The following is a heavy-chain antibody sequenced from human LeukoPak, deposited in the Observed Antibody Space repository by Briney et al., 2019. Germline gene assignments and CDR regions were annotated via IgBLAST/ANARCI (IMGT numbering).Heavy chain of an antibody. V-gene: IGHV3-48*03. CDR2: INSADNVE. J-gene: IGHJ5*02. CDR3: ARDTVNGPFVISLDL. CDR1: GFSLRSSE. Sequence: PGGSLRLSCAASGFSLRSSEMNWARQAPGEGPEWVAHINSADNVEYYTDSVRGRFTMSRDNAKDLLYLQMNSLRDEDTAVYYCARDTVNGPFVISLDLWGQGVLVTVSS. D-gene: IGHD2-8*01.